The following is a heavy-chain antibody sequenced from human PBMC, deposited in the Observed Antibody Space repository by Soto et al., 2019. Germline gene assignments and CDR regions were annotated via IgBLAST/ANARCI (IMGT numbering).Heavy chain of an antibody. CDR1: GGSISSGGFY. CDR2: FFDSGST. Sequence: PSETLSLTCIVSGGSISSGGFYWSWIRQHPGKGLEWIGFFFDSGSTYYNASLKTRLTISVDTSNNQFSLRLSSVTAADTGVYYCVRGTRQLGGSCYNGMEVWGEGTMVTVSS. J-gene: IGHJ6*01. V-gene: IGHV4-31*02. CDR3: VRGTRQLGGSCYNGMEV. D-gene: IGHD1-26*01.